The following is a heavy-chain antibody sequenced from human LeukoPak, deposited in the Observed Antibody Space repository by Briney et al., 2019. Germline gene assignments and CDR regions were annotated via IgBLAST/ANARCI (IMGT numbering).Heavy chain of an antibody. CDR1: GGSISSGSYY. CDR3: ARVAVAAAGTPFFDY. V-gene: IGHV4-39*07. J-gene: IGHJ4*02. Sequence: SETLSLTCTVAGGSISSGSYYWSWLRQPPGKGLEWIGSIYPGRSTYYHPSLKSRVTISVDPCKNQCSLKLSSVTAADTAVYYCARVAVAAAGTPFFDYWGQGTLVTVSS. CDR2: IYPGRST. D-gene: IGHD6-13*01.